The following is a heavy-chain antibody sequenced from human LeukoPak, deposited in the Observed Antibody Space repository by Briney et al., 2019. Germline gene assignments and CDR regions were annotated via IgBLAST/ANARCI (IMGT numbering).Heavy chain of an antibody. CDR2: INPSGGST. Sequence: GASVKVSCKASGYTFTIYYIHWVRQAPGQGLEWMGLINPSGGSTNYAQKFQGRVTMTRDTSTSTVYMELSSLRSDDTAVYYCASNDYYGSGSYYNLHAFDIWGQGTMVTVSS. CDR1: GYTFTIYY. CDR3: ASNDYYGSGSYYNLHAFDI. V-gene: IGHV1-46*01. J-gene: IGHJ3*02. D-gene: IGHD3-10*01.